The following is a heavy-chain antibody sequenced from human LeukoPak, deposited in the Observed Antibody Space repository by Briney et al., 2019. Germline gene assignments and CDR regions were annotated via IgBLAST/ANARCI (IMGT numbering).Heavy chain of an antibody. CDR1: GFTFSSYS. CDR3: AKCPKKLPDY. V-gene: IGHV3-23*01. D-gene: IGHD1-1*01. CDR2: ISGSGRST. J-gene: IGHJ4*02. Sequence: PGGSLRLSCAASGFTFSSYSMNWVRQAPGKGLEWVSAISGSGRSTHYAGSVKGRFTISRDNSNNTVYLQMNSLRAEDTALYYCAKCPKKLPDYWGQGTLVTVSS.